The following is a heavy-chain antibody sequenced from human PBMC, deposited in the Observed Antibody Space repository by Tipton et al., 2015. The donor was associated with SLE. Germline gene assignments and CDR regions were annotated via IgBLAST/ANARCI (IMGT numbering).Heavy chain of an antibody. D-gene: IGHD5-12*01. CDR3: TKDLRGYTNHGYGLDV. Sequence: GSLRLSCAASGFTFSTYGIHWVRQAPGKGLEWVAFIRYDGSNYYYADSVKGRFTISRDNSKNTLYLQMNSLRAEDTAVYYCTKDLRGYTNHGYGLDVWGQGTTVIVSS. CDR1: GFTFSTYG. V-gene: IGHV3-30*02. J-gene: IGHJ6*02. CDR2: IRYDGSNY.